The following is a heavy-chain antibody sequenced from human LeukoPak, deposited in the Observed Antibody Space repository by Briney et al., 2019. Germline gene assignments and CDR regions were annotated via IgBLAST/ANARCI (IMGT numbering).Heavy chain of an antibody. J-gene: IGHJ4*02. CDR2: IYSGGST. CDR3: ARGIAAAGTPYYDY. CDR1: GFTVSSNY. D-gene: IGHD6-13*01. Sequence: GGSLRLSCAASGFTVSSNYMSWVRQAPGKGLEWVSVIYSGGSTYYADSVKGRFTNSRDNSKNTLYLQMNSLRAEDTAVYYCARGIAAAGTPYYDYWGQGTLVTVSS. V-gene: IGHV3-53*01.